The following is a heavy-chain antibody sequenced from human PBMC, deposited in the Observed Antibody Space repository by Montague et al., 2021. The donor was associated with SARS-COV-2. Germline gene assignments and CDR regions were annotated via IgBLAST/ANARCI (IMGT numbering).Heavy chain of an antibody. Sequence: SETLSLTCAVYGGSFSGYYWTWIRQSPGKGLEWIAEINHSGTTNYNFNPSLRSRVTILVDTSKSQFSPKLSSVTAADTGVYYCARWDPQTLTLIGLRGKSASDYWGQGTLVTVSS. CDR3: ARWDPQTLTLIGLRGKSASDY. D-gene: IGHD4-23*01. CDR1: GGSFSGYY. V-gene: IGHV4-34*01. J-gene: IGHJ4*02. CDR2: INHSGTT.